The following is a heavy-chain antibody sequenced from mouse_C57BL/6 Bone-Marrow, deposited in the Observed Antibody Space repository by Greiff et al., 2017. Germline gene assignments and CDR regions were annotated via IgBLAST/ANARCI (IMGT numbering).Heavy chain of an antibody. J-gene: IGHJ3*01. D-gene: IGHD1-1*02. CDR2: IDPSDSYT. V-gene: IGHV1-50*01. CDR1: GSTFTSYW. Sequence: VQLQQPGAELVKPGASVKLSCKASGSTFTSYWMQWVKQRPGQGLEWIGEIDPSDSYTNYNQKFKGKATLTVDTSSHTAYMQLSSLTSEDSAVYYCARGNYLFAYWGQGTLVTVSA. CDR3: ARGNYLFAY.